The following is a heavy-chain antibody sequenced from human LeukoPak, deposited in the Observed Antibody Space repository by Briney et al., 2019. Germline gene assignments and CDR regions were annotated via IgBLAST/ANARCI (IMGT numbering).Heavy chain of an antibody. D-gene: IGHD6-19*01. J-gene: IGHJ4*02. CDR1: GFTFCSYS. V-gene: IGHV3-21*04. CDR2: ISSSSSYI. Sequence: PGGSLRLSCAASGFTFCSYSMNWVRQAPGKGLEWVSSISSSSSYIYYADSVKGRFTISRDNSKNTLYLQMNSLRAEDTAIYYCAKGSSAYPSSGGGDYWGQGTLITVSS. CDR3: AKGSSAYPSSGGGDY.